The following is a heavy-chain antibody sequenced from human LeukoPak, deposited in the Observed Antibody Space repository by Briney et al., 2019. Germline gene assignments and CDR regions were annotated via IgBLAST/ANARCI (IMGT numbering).Heavy chain of an antibody. Sequence: SETLSLTCTVSGGSISSSSYYWVWIRQPPGKGLEWIGSIYYTGSAYYNPSLKSRVTISVDTSKNQFSLRLSSVTAADTAVYYCARFVRHCGIADCLDYWGQGTLVTVSS. D-gene: IGHD2-21*01. CDR3: ARFVRHCGIADCLDY. J-gene: IGHJ4*02. V-gene: IGHV4-39*01. CDR1: GGSISSSSYY. CDR2: IYYTGSA.